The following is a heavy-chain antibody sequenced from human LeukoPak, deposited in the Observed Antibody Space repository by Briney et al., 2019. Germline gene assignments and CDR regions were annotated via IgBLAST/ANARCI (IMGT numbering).Heavy chain of an antibody. CDR1: GFTARSYA. D-gene: IGHD5-12*01. J-gene: IGHJ4*02. CDR2: IRGSGAST. CDR3: ARSGYSGYEFDH. Sequence: GGSLRLSCAASGFTARSYAMSWVRQAPGKGLEWVSAIRGSGASTYYADSVKGRFTISRDNAKNSLYLQMDSLRDEDTAVYYCARSGYSGYEFDHWGQGTRVTVSS. V-gene: IGHV3-23*01.